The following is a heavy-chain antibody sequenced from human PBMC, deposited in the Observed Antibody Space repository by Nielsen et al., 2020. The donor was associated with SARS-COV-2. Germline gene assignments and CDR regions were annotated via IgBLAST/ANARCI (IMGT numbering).Heavy chain of an antibody. D-gene: IGHD4-11*01. CDR1: GGSISSNNYY. Sequence: SETLSLTCTVSGGSISSNNYYWVWIRQPPGKGLEWIGSLSSRGSAYYNPSLRNRVTMSADTSKNQFSLRLSSGTAADTAVYYCARAAESTVGWFDPWGQGTLVTVSS. J-gene: IGHJ5*02. V-gene: IGHV4-39*07. CDR2: LSSRGSA. CDR3: ARAAESTVGWFDP.